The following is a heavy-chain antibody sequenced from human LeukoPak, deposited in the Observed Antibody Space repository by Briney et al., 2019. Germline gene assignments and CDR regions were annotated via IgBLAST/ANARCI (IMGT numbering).Heavy chain of an antibody. CDR2: IRGSGGSA. D-gene: IGHD2-2*01. Sequence: GGSLRLSCAASGFTFSNYGMSWVRQAPGKGLEWVAVIRGSGGSAFYADSVKGRFTIARDISKGTLCLEMKSLRAEDTAIYYRPKTHRHCRDTSCSAGSHYFDSWGQATLVTVSS. V-gene: IGHV3-23*01. CDR3: PKTHRHCRDTSCSAGSHYFDS. CDR1: GFTFSNYG. J-gene: IGHJ4*02.